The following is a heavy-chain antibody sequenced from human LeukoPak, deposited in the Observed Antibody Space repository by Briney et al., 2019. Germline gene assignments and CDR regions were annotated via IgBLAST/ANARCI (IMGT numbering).Heavy chain of an antibody. CDR3: ARWDIVVVPAARTGAFDI. V-gene: IGHV3-30*03. D-gene: IGHD2-2*01. CDR1: GFTFSSYG. Sequence: PGGSLRLSCAASGFTFSSYGMHWVRQAPGKGLEWVAVISYDGSNKYYADSVKGRFTISRDNSKNTLYLQMNSLRAEDTAVYYCARWDIVVVPAARTGAFDIWGQGTMVTVSS. CDR2: ISYDGSNK. J-gene: IGHJ3*02.